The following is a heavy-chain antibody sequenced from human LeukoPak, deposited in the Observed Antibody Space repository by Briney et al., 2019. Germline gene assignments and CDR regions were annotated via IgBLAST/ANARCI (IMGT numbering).Heavy chain of an antibody. Sequence: SETLSLTCTVSGGSISSSYWSWIRQPPGKGLEWIAYVYYNGSTKYNPSLKSRVTTSLDTSRNQFSLKLTSVSPADTAVYYCARHPTLRDGRAHCYLDLWGRGTLVTVSS. CDR2: VYYNGST. CDR3: ARHPTLRDGRAHCYLDL. D-gene: IGHD4-17*01. CDR1: GGSISSSY. J-gene: IGHJ2*01. V-gene: IGHV4-59*01.